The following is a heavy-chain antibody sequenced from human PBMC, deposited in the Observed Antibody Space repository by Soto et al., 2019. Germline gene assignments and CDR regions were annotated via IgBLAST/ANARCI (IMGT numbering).Heavy chain of an antibody. CDR1: GFTFSSYA. Sequence: GGSLRLSCAASGFTFSSYAMSWVRQAPGKGLEWVSAISGSGGSTYYADSVKGRFTISRYNSKNTLYLQMNSLRAEDTAVYYCAKDLEGCSSTSCPSFYYYYMDVWGKGTTVTVSS. D-gene: IGHD2-2*01. J-gene: IGHJ6*03. CDR2: ISGSGGST. V-gene: IGHV3-23*01. CDR3: AKDLEGCSSTSCPSFYYYYMDV.